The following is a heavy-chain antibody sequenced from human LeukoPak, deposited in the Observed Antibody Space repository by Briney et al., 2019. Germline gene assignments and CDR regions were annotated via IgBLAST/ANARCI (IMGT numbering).Heavy chain of an antibody. J-gene: IGHJ5*02. D-gene: IGHD2-8*01. CDR1: GYTFTSYY. Sequence: ASVKVSCKASGYTFTSYYMHWVRRAPGQGLEWMGIINPSGGSTSYAQKFQGRVTMTRDMSTSTVYMELSSLRSEDTAVYYCARAPGYCTNGVCPDLWFDPWGQGTLVTVSS. CDR3: ARAPGYCTNGVCPDLWFDP. V-gene: IGHV1-46*01. CDR2: INPSGGST.